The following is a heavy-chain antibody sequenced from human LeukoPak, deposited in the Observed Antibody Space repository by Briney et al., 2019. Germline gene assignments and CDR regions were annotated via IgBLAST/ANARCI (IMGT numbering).Heavy chain of an antibody. J-gene: IGHJ4*02. CDR1: GFTFSDYY. D-gene: IGHD1-26*01. CDR2: ISSSGSII. V-gene: IGHV3-11*04. Sequence: GGSLRLSCAASGFTFSDYYMSWIRQAPGKGLEWVSYISSSGSIIYYADSVKGRFTISRDNAKDSVYLQMNSLRAEDTAVYYCARGVGTSSSLAYWGPGTLVTVSS. CDR3: ARGVGTSSSLAY.